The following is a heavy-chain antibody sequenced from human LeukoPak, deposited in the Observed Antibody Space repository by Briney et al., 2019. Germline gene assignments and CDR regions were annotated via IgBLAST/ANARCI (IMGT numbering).Heavy chain of an antibody. Sequence: SETLSLTCTVSGGSISSSSYYWGWIRQPPGKGPEWIGSIYYSGSTYYNPSLKSRVTISVDTSKNQFSLKLSSVTAADTAVYYCARVKNSIAAAGTRARRGAAFDIWGQGTMVTVSS. D-gene: IGHD6-13*01. CDR1: GGSISSSSYY. CDR3: ARVKNSIAAAGTRARRGAAFDI. V-gene: IGHV4-39*07. CDR2: IYYSGST. J-gene: IGHJ3*02.